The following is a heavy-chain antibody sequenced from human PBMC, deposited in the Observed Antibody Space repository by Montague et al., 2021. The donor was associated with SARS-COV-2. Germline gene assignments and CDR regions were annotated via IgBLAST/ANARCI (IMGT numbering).Heavy chain of an antibody. CDR1: GGSISRFY. CDR2: ISDSGST. J-gene: IGHJ4*02. V-gene: IGHV4-59*08. Sequence: SETLSLTCTVSGGSISRFYWSWFWQPPGKGLEWIGYISDSGSTNYNPSLTSRVTMSVDTSKNQFSLKVNSVTAADTAVYYCARHYSATLPAVYWGQGTLVTVSS. D-gene: IGHD2-15*01. CDR3: ARHYSATLPAVY.